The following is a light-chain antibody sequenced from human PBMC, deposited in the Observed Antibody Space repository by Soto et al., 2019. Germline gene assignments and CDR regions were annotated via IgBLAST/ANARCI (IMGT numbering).Light chain of an antibody. CDR2: RAS. Sequence: EIVLTQSPGTLSLSPGERATLSCRASQTISSSFLAWYQQKPGQAPRLLIYRASRMAPGIPDRFSGSGSWTDFTLTISRLEPEDFAVYYCHQFGSSPLDTFGTGTKVEIK. CDR3: HQFGSSPLDT. V-gene: IGKV3-20*01. CDR1: QTISSSF. J-gene: IGKJ3*01.